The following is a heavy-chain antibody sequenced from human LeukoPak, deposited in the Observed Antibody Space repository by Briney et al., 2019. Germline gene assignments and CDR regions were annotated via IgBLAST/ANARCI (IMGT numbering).Heavy chain of an antibody. CDR3: AKEGVPGRGLSWFDP. Sequence: PGGSLRLSCAASGFTFSSYAMSWVRQAPGKGLDWVSAISGSGGSTYYADSVKGRFTISRDSSKNTLYLQINSLRAEDTAVYYCAKEGVPGRGLSWFDPWSQGTLVTVSS. V-gene: IGHV3-23*01. CDR1: GFTFSSYA. J-gene: IGHJ5*02. D-gene: IGHD2-2*01. CDR2: ISGSGGST.